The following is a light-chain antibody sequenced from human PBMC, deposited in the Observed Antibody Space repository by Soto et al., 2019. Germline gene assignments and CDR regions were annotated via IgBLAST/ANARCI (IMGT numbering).Light chain of an antibody. J-gene: IGKJ5*01. CDR1: QSISSH. Sequence: DIRMTQSPSSLSASVGDTVTLTCRASQSISSHLNWYQQKPGKAPNLLMYTASNLQSGVPSRFSGSGSGTDFTLTISSLQPEDFATYYCQQSYSTPISVGKGTRLEIK. CDR3: QQSYSTPIS. V-gene: IGKV1-39*01. CDR2: TAS.